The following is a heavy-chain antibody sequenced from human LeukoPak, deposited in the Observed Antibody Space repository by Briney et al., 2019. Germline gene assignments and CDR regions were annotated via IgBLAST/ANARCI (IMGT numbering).Heavy chain of an antibody. CDR1: GDITHY. Sequence: MTSETLSLTCSASGDITHYWGWIRQPPGKGLEWIGTFYYSEKTYYNPSLKSRVTISADTSKNQFSLNLSSVTAADTAVYYCAGGLGYCSSTRCSNWFDPWGQGTLVTVSS. J-gene: IGHJ5*02. CDR2: FYYSEKT. D-gene: IGHD2-2*01. CDR3: AGGLGYCSSTRCSNWFDP. V-gene: IGHV4-39*01.